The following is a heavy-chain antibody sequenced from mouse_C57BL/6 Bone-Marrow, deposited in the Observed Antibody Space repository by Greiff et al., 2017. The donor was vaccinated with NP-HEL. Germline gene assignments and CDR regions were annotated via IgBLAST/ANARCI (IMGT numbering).Heavy chain of an antibody. V-gene: IGHV1-54*01. D-gene: IGHD1-1*01. CDR1: GYAFTNYL. CDR3: ARAVATEYFDY. CDR2: INPGSGGT. J-gene: IGHJ3*01. Sequence: VKLMESGAELVRPGTSVKVSCKASGYAFTNYLIEWVKQRPGQGLEWTGVINPGSGGTNYNEKFKGKATLTADKSSSTAYMQLRSLSSEDSAFFFWARAVATEYFDYWGQGTLVTVSA.